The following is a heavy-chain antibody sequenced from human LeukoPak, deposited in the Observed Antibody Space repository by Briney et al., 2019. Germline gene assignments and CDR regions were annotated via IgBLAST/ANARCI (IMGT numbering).Heavy chain of an antibody. V-gene: IGHV4-59*01. CDR1: GGSISSYY. J-gene: IGHJ3*02. D-gene: IGHD3-22*01. CDR2: IYYSGST. CDR3: AREGCVTMSQLPGAFDI. Sequence: SETLSLTCTVSGGSISSYYWSWIRQPPGKGLEWIGYIYYSGSTNYNPSLKSRVTISVDTSKNQFSLKLSSVTAADTAVYYCAREGCVTMSQLPGAFDIWGQGTMVTVSS.